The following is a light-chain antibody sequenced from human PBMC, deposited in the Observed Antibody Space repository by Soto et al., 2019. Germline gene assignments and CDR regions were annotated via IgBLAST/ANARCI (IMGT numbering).Light chain of an antibody. V-gene: IGLV2-14*01. CDR3: ISYTSSSTSV. Sequence: QSVLTQPASVSGSPGQSITISCTGTSSDVGGYNYVSWYQQHPGKAPKLMIYEVSNRPSGVSNRFSGSKSGNTASLTISGLQAEDEADYYCISYTSSSTSVFGGGTQLTVL. CDR1: SSDVGGYNY. CDR2: EVS. J-gene: IGLJ2*01.